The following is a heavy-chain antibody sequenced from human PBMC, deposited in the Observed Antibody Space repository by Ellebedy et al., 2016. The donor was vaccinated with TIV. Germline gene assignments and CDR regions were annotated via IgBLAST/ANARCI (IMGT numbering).Heavy chain of an antibody. D-gene: IGHD2-15*01. J-gene: IGHJ4*02. CDR3: ARVGSREGY. CDR1: GYTFTGYY. V-gene: IGHV1-18*04. Sequence: AASVKVSCKASGYTFTGYYMHWVRQAPGQGLEWMGWISAYNGNTNYAQKRQGRVTMTRDPSTSTVYMELSSLRSEDTAVYYCARVGSREGYWGQGTLVTVSS. CDR2: ISAYNGNT.